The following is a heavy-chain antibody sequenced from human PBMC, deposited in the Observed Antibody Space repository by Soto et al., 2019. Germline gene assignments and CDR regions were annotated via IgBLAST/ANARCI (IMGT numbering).Heavy chain of an antibody. CDR3: AKDFGDRGVINDYSYYMDV. CDR1: GFSFSTYA. J-gene: IGHJ6*03. Sequence: QVQLVESGGGVVQPGRSLRLSCAASGFSFSTYAMHWVRQAPGKGLECVAVISYDGGHQYYADSVKGRFTIYRDNSKNTLYLQINSMRAEDTAVYSCAKDFGDRGVINDYSYYMDVWGKGTTVTVSS. V-gene: IGHV3-30*18. CDR2: ISYDGGHQ. D-gene: IGHD3-10*01.